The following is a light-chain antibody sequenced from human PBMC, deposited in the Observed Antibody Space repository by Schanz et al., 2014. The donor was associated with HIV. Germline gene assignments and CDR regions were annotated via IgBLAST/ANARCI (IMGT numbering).Light chain of an antibody. J-gene: IGLJ1*01. V-gene: IGLV1-40*01. CDR3: AAWDDSLSGHNYV. CDR2: GNS. CDR1: SSNIGAGYD. Sequence: QSVLTQPPSVSGAPGQRVTISCTGSSSNIGAGYDVHWYQQLPGTAPKLLIYGNSNRPSGVPDRFSGSKSGTSASLAITGLQAEDEADYYCAAWDDSLSGHNYVFGTGTKLTVL.